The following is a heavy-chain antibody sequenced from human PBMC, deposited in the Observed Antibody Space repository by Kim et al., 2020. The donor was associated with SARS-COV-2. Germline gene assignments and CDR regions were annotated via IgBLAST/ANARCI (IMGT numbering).Heavy chain of an antibody. CDR1: GLSLDDSA. V-gene: IGHV3-30-3*01. J-gene: IGHJ6*02. CDR3: ARGNYYESVSLSDYYNGMDV. Sequence: GGSLRLSCAASGLSLDDSAMNWVRQAPGKGLEWVAVISYDGRNKEYADSVKGRFSISRDNSKSTLSLQMNSLRVEDTAVYYCARGNYYESVSLSDYYNGMDVWGQGTTGTVSS. CDR2: ISYDGRNK. D-gene: IGHD3-10*01.